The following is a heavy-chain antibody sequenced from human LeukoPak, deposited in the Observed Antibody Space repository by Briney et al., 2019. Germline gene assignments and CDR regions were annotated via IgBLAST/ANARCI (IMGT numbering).Heavy chain of an antibody. V-gene: IGHV3-30*03. CDR2: ISYDGSDK. CDR3: ASRDVDTLQTGN. CDR1: GFTFSSYG. Sequence: PGGSLRLSCAASGFTFSSYGMHWVRQAPGKGLEWVAVISYDGSDKYYADSVKGRFTISRDNSKNTLYLQMNSLRAEDTAVYYCASRDVDTLQTGNWGQGTLVTVSS. J-gene: IGHJ4*02. D-gene: IGHD5-18*01.